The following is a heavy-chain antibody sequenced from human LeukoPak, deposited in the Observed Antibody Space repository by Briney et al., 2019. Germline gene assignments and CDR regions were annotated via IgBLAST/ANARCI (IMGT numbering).Heavy chain of an antibody. J-gene: IGHJ4*02. Sequence: GGSLRLSCAASGFTFSSYEMDWVRQAPGKGLEWVSYISSSGSTIYYADSVKGRFTISRDNAKNSLYLQMNSLRAEDTAVNYCARDPDILTGYYYFDYSGQGNLVTVSS. CDR2: ISSSGSTI. D-gene: IGHD3-9*01. V-gene: IGHV3-48*03. CDR3: ARDPDILTGYYYFDY. CDR1: GFTFSSYE.